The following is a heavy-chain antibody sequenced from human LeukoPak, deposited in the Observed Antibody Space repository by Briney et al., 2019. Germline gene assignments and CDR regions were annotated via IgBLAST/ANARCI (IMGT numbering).Heavy chain of an antibody. D-gene: IGHD3-3*01. V-gene: IGHV1-58*02. CDR1: GFTFTSTA. J-gene: IGHJ4*02. CDR2: IVVGSGNT. CDR3: AADLKSRWSFDY. Sequence: GASVKVSCKASGFTFTSTAMQWVRQARGQRLEWIGWIVVGSGNTNYAQKFQERVTITRDMSTSTAYMELSSLRSEDTAVYYCAADLKSRWSFDYWGQGTLVTVSS.